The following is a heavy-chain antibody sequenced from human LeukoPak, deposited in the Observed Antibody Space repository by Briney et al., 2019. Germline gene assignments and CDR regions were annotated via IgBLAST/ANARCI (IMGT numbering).Heavy chain of an antibody. CDR3: ARVPSPVGWLVHWFDP. D-gene: IGHD6-19*01. Sequence: PSETLSLTCTVSGGSISSSSYYWGWIRQPPGKGLEWIGSIYYSGSTYYNPSLKSRVTISVDTSKNQFSLKLSSVTAADTAVYYCARVPSPVGWLVHWFDPWGQGTLVTVSS. CDR2: IYYSGST. V-gene: IGHV4-39*07. J-gene: IGHJ5*02. CDR1: GGSISSSSYY.